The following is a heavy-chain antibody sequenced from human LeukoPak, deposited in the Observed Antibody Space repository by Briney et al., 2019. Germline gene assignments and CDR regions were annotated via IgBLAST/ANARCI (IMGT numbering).Heavy chain of an antibody. J-gene: IGHJ4*02. CDR2: FDPEDGET. CDR3: ATSNYDILTGSQIFDY. CDR1: GYTLTELS. D-gene: IGHD3-9*01. Sequence: ASVKVSCKASGYTLTELSMHWVRQAPGKGLGWMGGFDPEDGETIYAQKFQGRVTMTEDTSTDTAYMELSSLRSEDTAVYYCATSNYDILTGSQIFDYWGQGTLVTVSS. V-gene: IGHV1-24*01.